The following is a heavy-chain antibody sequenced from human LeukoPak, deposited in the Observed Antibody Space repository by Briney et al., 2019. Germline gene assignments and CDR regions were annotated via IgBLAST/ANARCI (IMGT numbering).Heavy chain of an antibody. CDR1: GFTFDDYG. J-gene: IGHJ4*02. CDR2: ITNWNGGST. Sequence: GGSLRLSCEASGFTFDDYGMSWVRQSTGKGLEWVSAITNWNGGSTGYADSVRGRFTISRDNAKNSLYLQMNSLRAEDTALYYCAKDSAAGTFDYWGQGTLVTVSS. CDR3: AKDSAAGTFDY. D-gene: IGHD6-13*01. V-gene: IGHV3-20*04.